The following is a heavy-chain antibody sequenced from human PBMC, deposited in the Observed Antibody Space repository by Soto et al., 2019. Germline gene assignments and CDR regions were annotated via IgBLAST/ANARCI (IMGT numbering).Heavy chain of an antibody. CDR1: GGSISSGGYY. V-gene: IGHV4-31*03. J-gene: IGHJ4*02. CDR2: IYYNGDT. Sequence: QVQLQESGPGLVKPSQTLSLTCTVSGGSISSGGYYWSWIRQPPGKGLEWIGYIYYNGDTYSNPSLKSRVSISIDTSKNQFSLRLTSVTAADTAVYYCARSHRDNWGSPDYFDYWGQGTLVTVSS. D-gene: IGHD7-27*01. CDR3: ARSHRDNWGSPDYFDY.